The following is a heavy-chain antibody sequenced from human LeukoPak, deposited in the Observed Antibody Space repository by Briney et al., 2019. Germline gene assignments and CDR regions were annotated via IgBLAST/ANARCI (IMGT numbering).Heavy chain of an antibody. CDR3: ARGMTN. Sequence: MSSETLSLTCTVSGGSISSYYWSWIRQPPGKGLEWIGEITHSGSTNYNPSLESRVTISVDTSKNQFSLRLSSVTAADTAVYYCARGMTNWGQGTLVTVSS. J-gene: IGHJ4*02. V-gene: IGHV4-34*01. CDR1: GGSISSYY. D-gene: IGHD4-11*01. CDR2: ITHSGST.